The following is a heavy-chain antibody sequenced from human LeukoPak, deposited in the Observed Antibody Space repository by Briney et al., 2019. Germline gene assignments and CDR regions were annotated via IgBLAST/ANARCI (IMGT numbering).Heavy chain of an antibody. Sequence: PGGSLRLSCAASGFTFSSYAMSWVRQAPGKGLEWVSAISGSGGSTYYADSVKGRSTISRDNSKNTLYLQMNSLRAEDTAVYYCAKAQAPSGRDGYIPPFDYWGQGTLVTVSS. CDR2: ISGSGGST. J-gene: IGHJ4*02. V-gene: IGHV3-23*01. CDR1: GFTFSSYA. CDR3: AKAQAPSGRDGYIPPFDY. D-gene: IGHD5-24*01.